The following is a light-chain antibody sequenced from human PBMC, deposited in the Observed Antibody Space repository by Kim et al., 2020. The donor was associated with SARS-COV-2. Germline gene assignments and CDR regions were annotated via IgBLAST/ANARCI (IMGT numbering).Light chain of an antibody. V-gene: IGLV3-1*01. CDR3: QAWDTNTVL. CDR2: HSD. CDR1: KLGDKY. J-gene: IGLJ2*01. Sequence: SVSPGQTASIPGSADKLGDKYACWYQQKPGQSPVLVIYHSDKRPPGIPERFSASNSGNTATLTISGTQAMDEADYYCQAWDTNTVLFGGGTKVTVL.